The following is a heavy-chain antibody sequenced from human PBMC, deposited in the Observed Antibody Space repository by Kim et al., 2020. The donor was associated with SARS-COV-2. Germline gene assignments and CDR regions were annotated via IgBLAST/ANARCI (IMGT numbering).Heavy chain of an antibody. Sequence: PSRRSRVTISVDTSKNQSSRKLSSVTAADTAVYYCARGEGADSYYYGMDVWGQGTTVTVSS. D-gene: IGHD1-26*01. J-gene: IGHJ6*02. V-gene: IGHV4-34*01. CDR3: ARGEGADSYYYGMDV.